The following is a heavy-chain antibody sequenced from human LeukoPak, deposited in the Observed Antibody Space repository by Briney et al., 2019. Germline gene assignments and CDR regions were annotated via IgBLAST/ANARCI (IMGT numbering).Heavy chain of an antibody. D-gene: IGHD2-2*02. CDR1: GGTFSSYA. Sequence: ASVNVSCKASGGTFSSYAISWVRQAPGQGLEWMGRIIPIFGTANYAQKFQGRVTITTDESTSTAYMELSSLRSEDTAVYYCATAEDIVVVPAAIGRYYFDYWGQGTLVTVSS. V-gene: IGHV1-69*05. J-gene: IGHJ4*02. CDR2: IIPIFGTA. CDR3: ATAEDIVVVPAAIGRYYFDY.